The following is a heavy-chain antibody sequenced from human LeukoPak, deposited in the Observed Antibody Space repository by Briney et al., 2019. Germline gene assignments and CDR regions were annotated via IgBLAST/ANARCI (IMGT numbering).Heavy chain of an antibody. CDR1: GFSFNSYW. J-gene: IGHJ2*01. CDR2: IKQDGSEK. CDR3: AKGAWNFDL. Sequence: GGSLRLPCVASGFSFNSYWMSWVRQAPGKGLEWVANIKQDGSEKSYVGSVKGRFTISRDNAKNSLYLQMSSLRAADTAVYFCAKGAWNFDLWGRGTLVSVSS. V-gene: IGHV3-7*01.